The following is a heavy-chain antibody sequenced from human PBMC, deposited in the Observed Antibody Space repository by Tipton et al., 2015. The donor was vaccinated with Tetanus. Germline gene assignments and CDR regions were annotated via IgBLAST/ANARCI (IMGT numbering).Heavy chain of an antibody. CDR2: ISNGNA. J-gene: IGHJ4*02. V-gene: IGHV4-4*07. CDR1: RGPISSYY. Sequence: VKPSETLSLTCTVSRGPISSYYWSWIRQPAGKGLEWIGHISNGNADYVPSLKSRLTLSVDLSKNQISLILHSVTAADAGFYYCARGITDGYNRRFDYWGQGTLVTVSS. CDR3: ARGITDGYNRRFDY. D-gene: IGHD5-24*01.